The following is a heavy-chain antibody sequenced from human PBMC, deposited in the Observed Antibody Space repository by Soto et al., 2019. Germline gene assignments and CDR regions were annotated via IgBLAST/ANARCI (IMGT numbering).Heavy chain of an antibody. CDR3: ARGPSE. CDR1: GYIFIGSY. Sequence: QVQLVQSGAEMKSPGSSVKVSCKATGYIFIGSYLHWIRQAPGQGPEWMGSIYPATGDTDYAQTYQGRVILTGDTAIGTAYMDLKWLTFDDTCMYYCARGPSEWGQGTLVTVSS. J-gene: IGHJ4*02. CDR2: IYPATGDT. V-gene: IGHV1-2*02.